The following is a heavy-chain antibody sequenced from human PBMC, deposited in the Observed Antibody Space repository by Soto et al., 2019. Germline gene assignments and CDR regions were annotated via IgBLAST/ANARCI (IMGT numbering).Heavy chain of an antibody. J-gene: IGHJ4*02. Sequence: PSETLSLTCTVSGGSISSYYWSWIRQPPGQGLEWIGYIYYSGTTNYNPSLKSRVTISVDTSKNHFSLKLRSVTAADTAVYYCARSFRSGYYYYFDYWGQGTLVTVS. V-gene: IGHV4-59*01. CDR2: IYYSGTT. D-gene: IGHD3-22*01. CDR3: ARSFRSGYYYYFDY. CDR1: GGSISSYY.